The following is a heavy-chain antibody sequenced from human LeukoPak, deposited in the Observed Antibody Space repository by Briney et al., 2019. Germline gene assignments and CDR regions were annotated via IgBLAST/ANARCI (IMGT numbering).Heavy chain of an antibody. CDR2: ISSSSSTI. V-gene: IGHV3-48*04. CDR1: GFTFSSYS. J-gene: IGHJ4*02. CDR3: ARDGYDFWSGYYSGVFDY. Sequence: GGSLRLSCAASGFTFSSYSMNWVRQAPGKGLEWVSYISSSSSTIYYADSVKGRFTISRDNAKNSLYLQMNSLRAEDTAVYYCARDGYDFWSGYYSGVFDYWGQGTLVTVSS. D-gene: IGHD3-3*01.